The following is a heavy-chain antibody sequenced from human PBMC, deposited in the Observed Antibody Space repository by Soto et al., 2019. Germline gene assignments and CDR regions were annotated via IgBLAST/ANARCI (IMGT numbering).Heavy chain of an antibody. V-gene: IGHV1-69*01. D-gene: IGHD3-3*01. CDR1: GGTFSSYA. Sequence: QVQLVQSGAEVKKPGSSVKVSYKASGGTFSSYAISWVRQAPGQGLEWMGGIIPIFGTANYAQKFQGRVTITADESTSTAYMELSSLRSEDTAVYYCARARFLEWLLHYYYYGMDVWGQGTTVTVSS. CDR2: IIPIFGTA. J-gene: IGHJ6*02. CDR3: ARARFLEWLLHYYYYGMDV.